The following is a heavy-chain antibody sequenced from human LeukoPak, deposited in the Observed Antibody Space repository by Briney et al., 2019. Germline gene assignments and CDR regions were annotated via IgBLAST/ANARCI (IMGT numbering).Heavy chain of an antibody. CDR1: GGSISSSNW. J-gene: IGHJ6*02. V-gene: IGHV4-4*02. D-gene: IGHD6-19*01. CDR2: IYHSGST. Sequence: SETLSLTCAVSGGSISSSNWWCWVRQPPGKGLEWIGVIYHSGSTNYNSSLKSRVTISVDKSKNHFSLQLSPVTAAATVDSYCARGLAVSGNYYYYGMDVWGQGTTVTVSS. CDR3: ARGLAVSGNYYYYGMDV.